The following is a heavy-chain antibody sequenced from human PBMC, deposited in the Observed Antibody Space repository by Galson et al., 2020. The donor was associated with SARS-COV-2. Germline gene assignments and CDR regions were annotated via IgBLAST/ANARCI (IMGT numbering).Heavy chain of an antibody. D-gene: IGHD1-26*01. CDR1: GFTFSNSV. Sequence: GGSLRLSCAASGFTFSNSVMHWVRQAPGKGPEWVAVISSDGSNSFYADSLKGRFTISRDNSKSTLYLQMNSLSAEDTAVYYCARGGEWELPYDFGYWGQGTLVTVSS. CDR2: ISSDGSNS. J-gene: IGHJ4*02. CDR3: ARGGEWELPYDFGY. V-gene: IGHV3-30*04.